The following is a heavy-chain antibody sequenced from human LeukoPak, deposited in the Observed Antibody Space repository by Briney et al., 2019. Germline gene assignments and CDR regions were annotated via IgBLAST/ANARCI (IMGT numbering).Heavy chain of an antibody. D-gene: IGHD2-21*02. V-gene: IGHV3-7*01. CDR1: GFTFSSYW. CDR3: ARDPFVVVTAIYFDY. J-gene: IGHJ4*02. Sequence: GGSLRLSCAASGFTFSSYWMSWVRQAPGKGLEWVANIKQDGSEKYYVDSVKGRFTISRDNAKNSLYLQMNSLRAEDTAVYYCARDPFVVVTAIYFDYCGQGTLVTVSS. CDR2: IKQDGSEK.